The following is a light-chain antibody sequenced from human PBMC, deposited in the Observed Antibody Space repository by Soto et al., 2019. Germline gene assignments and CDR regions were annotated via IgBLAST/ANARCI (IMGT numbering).Light chain of an antibody. CDR1: SSDVGGYNY. CDR2: DVS. J-gene: IGLJ1*01. Sequence: QSALTQPASVSGSPGQSSTISCTGTSSDVGGYNYVSWYQQHPGKAPKLMIYDVSNRPSGVSNRFSGSKSGNTASLTISGLQAEDEADYYCSPYTSSSTLYVFGTGNKVTVL. V-gene: IGLV2-14*01. CDR3: SPYTSSSTLYV.